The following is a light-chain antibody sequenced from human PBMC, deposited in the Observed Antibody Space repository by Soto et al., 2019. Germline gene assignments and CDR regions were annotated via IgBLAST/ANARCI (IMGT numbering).Light chain of an antibody. CDR2: EVS. V-gene: IGLV2-18*01. CDR1: SSDVGSYNR. Sequence: QSVLTQPHSVSGSPGQSVTISCTGTSSDVGSYNRVSWYQQPPGTAPELMIYEVSNRPSGVPDRFSGSKSGNTASLTISGLQAEDEADYYCSLYTSSRYVFGTGTKVTVL. J-gene: IGLJ1*01. CDR3: SLYTSSRYV.